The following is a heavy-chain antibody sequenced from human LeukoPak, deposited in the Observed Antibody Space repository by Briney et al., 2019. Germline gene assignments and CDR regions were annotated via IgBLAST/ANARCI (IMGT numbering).Heavy chain of an antibody. D-gene: IGHD1-20*01. CDR1: GFTFSSYA. CDR2: ISYDGSNK. V-gene: IGHV3-30*04. CDR3: ARDKGPYNWNDFDY. J-gene: IGHJ4*02. Sequence: GGSLRLSCAASGFTFSSYAMHWVRQAPGKGLEWVAVISYDGSNKYYADSVKGRFTISRDNSKNTLYLQMNSLRAEDTAVYYCARDKGPYNWNDFDYWGQGTLVTVSS.